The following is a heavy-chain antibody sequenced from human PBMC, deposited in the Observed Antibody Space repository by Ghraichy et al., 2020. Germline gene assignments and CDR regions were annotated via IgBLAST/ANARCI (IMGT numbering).Heavy chain of an antibody. J-gene: IGHJ6*02. CDR2: IYSGGST. CDR3: AREHVLRNSVRIAAAGISPGALEYYYGMDV. Sequence: GESLNISCAASGFTVSSNYMSWVRQAPGKGLEWVSVIYSGGSTYYADSVKGRFTISRDNSKNTLYLQMNSLRAEDTAVYYCAREHVLRNSVRIAAAGISPGALEYYYGMDVWGQGTTVTVSS. V-gene: IGHV3-53*01. CDR1: GFTVSSNY. D-gene: IGHD6-13*01.